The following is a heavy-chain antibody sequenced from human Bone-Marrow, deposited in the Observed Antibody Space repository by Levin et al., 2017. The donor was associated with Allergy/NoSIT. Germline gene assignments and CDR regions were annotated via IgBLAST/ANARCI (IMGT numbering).Heavy chain of an antibody. CDR1: GGSISSSGYH. V-gene: IGHV4-31*03. CDR3: ARLDGYSFDY. D-gene: IGHD1-1*01. Sequence: SETLSLTCTVSGGSISSSGYHRTWIRQYPNKGLEWIGYISYRGSTYFNPSLKSRLTMSIDTSEQHFSLNLTSVSAADTAIYYCARLDGYSFDYWGQGALVTVSS. J-gene: IGHJ4*02. CDR2: ISYRGST.